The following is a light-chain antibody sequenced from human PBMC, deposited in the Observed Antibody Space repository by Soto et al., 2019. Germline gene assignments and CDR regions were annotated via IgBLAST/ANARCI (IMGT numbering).Light chain of an antibody. V-gene: IGLV1-44*01. J-gene: IGLJ7*01. CDR3: ATWDDDLSAAV. CDR2: IDH. Sequence: QSALTQPPSLSGTPGQSVTISCSGSSSNIEGNTVHWYQHLPGTAPKLLIYIDHNRPSGIPDRFSGSKSGTSASLAISGLQSEDEADSYCATWDDDLSAAVFGGGTQLTVL. CDR1: SSNIEGNT.